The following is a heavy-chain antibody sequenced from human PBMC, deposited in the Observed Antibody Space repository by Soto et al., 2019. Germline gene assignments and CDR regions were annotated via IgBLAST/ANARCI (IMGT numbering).Heavy chain of an antibody. CDR1: GFSLSTNGMC. Sequence: GSGPTLVNPTQTLTLTCTFSGFSLSTNGMCVNWIRQPPGKALEWLARIDWDDDKYYSTSLKTRLTISKDTSKNQVVLTMTNMDPVDTATYYCARIRGDIYNSGNYYNGMDVWGQGTTVTVSS. CDR3: ARIRGDIYNSGNYYNGMDV. D-gene: IGHD3-16*02. V-gene: IGHV2-70*11. J-gene: IGHJ6*02. CDR2: IDWDDDK.